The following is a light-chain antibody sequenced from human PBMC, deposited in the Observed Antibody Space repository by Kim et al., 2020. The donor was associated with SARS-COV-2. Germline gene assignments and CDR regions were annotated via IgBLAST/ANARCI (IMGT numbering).Light chain of an antibody. CDR3: QQYGSSPLT. CDR2: GAS. V-gene: IGKV3-20*01. Sequence: LSPGDRAPPSCRASHSVSSSYLAWYQQKPGQAPRLLIYGASSRATGIPDRFSGSGSRTDFTLTISRLEPEDVAVYYCQQYGSSPLTFGGGTKLEI. CDR1: HSVSSSY. J-gene: IGKJ4*01.